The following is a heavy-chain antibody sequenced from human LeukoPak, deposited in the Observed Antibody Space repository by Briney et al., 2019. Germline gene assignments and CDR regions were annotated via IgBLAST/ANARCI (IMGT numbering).Heavy chain of an antibody. V-gene: IGHV4-4*07. CDR2: IYTSGST. J-gene: IGHJ4*02. Sequence: SSETLSLTCTVSGGSISSYCWSWIRQPAGKGLEWIGRIYTSGSTNYNPSLKSRVTMSVDTSKNQFSLKLSSVTAADTAVYYCAREIGYYDILTGYSEPYYFDYWGQGTLVTVSS. CDR1: GGSISSYC. D-gene: IGHD3-9*01. CDR3: AREIGYYDILTGYSEPYYFDY.